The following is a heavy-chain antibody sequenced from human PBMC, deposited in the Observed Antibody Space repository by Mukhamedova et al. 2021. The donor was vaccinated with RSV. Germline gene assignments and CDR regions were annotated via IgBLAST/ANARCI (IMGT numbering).Heavy chain of an antibody. Sequence: IRQPPGKGLEWIGSIYYSGSTYYNPSLKSRVTISVDTSKNQFSLKLSSVTAADTAVYYCARHESIAADYLWYLDLWGRGALVTVS. CDR2: IYYSGST. CDR3: ARHESIAADYLWYLDL. V-gene: IGHV4-39*01. D-gene: IGHD6-13*01. J-gene: IGHJ2*01.